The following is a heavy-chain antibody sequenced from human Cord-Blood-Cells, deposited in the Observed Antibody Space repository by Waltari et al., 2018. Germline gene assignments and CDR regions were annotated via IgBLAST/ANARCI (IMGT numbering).Heavy chain of an antibody. D-gene: IGHD1-26*01. CDR1: GDSVSSNSAD. V-gene: IGHV6-1*01. J-gene: IGHJ3*02. CDR2: TYYRSKWYN. Sequence: QVQLQQSGPGLVKPSQTLSLTCAISGDSVSSNSADWNWTRQSPSRGLGWLGRTYYRSKWYNDYAVSVKSRITINPDTSKNQFSLQPNSVTPEDTAVYYCARVRVGATRAFDIWGQGTMVTVSS. CDR3: ARVRVGATRAFDI.